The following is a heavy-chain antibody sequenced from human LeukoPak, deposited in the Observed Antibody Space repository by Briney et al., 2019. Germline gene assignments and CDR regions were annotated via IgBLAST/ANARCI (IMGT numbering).Heavy chain of an antibody. Sequence: GGSLRLSCTASGFTFSALAMGWVRQAPGKGLEWVSSISSRGDDTSYADSVQGRFTISRDNSKNTLYLQMNSLRAEDTAVYYCAKPRDYYYYMDVWGKGTTVTVSS. V-gene: IGHV3-23*01. CDR3: AKPRDYYYYMDV. J-gene: IGHJ6*03. CDR1: GFTFSALA. CDR2: ISSRGDDT.